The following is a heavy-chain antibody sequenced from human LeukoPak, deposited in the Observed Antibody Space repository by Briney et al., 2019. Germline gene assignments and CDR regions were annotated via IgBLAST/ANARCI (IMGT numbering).Heavy chain of an antibody. CDR3: ARNSPLDAFDI. J-gene: IGHJ3*02. CDR2: INWNGGST. Sequence: GGSLRLSCAASGFTFDDYGMSWVRQAPGKGLEWVSGINWNGGSTGYADSVKGRFTISRDDAKNSLYLQMNSLRAEDTALYHCARNSPLDAFDIWGQGTMVTVSS. CDR1: GFTFDDYG. V-gene: IGHV3-20*01.